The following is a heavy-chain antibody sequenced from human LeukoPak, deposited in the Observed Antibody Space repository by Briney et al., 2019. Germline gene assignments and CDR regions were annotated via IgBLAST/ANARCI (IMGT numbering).Heavy chain of an antibody. CDR1: GGSISSGSYY. D-gene: IGHD2-8*01. CDR2: IYTSGST. J-gene: IGHJ4*02. V-gene: IGHV4-61*02. CDR3: AREGPAYCTLDY. Sequence: SSQTLSPTCPVSGGSISSGSYYCSWIRQPAGKGLEWIGRIYTSGSTNYNPFLKSRVTISVDTSKDQFSLKLSSVTAADTAVYYCAREGPAYCTLDYWGQGTLVTVSS.